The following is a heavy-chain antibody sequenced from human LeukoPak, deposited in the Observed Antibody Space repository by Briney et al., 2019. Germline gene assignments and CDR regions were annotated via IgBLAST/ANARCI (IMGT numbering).Heavy chain of an antibody. J-gene: IGHJ4*02. Sequence: PGGSLRLSCAASGFTFSTYAMHWVRQAPGKGLEWVSLIIDYGGNKYYADSVKGRFTISRDDSKNTLYLQMNSLRDEDTAVYYCAKGFFGSGSFPHNFDYWGQGTLVTVSS. CDR2: IIDYGGNK. D-gene: IGHD3-10*01. CDR1: GFTFSTYA. V-gene: IGHV3-30-3*01. CDR3: AKGFFGSGSFPHNFDY.